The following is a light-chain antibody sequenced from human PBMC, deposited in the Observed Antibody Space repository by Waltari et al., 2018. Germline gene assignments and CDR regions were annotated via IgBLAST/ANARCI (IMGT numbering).Light chain of an antibody. CDR1: ESVSRA. V-gene: IGKV3-20*01. CDR2: GAS. Sequence: EIALTQSPGTLSLTEGERATVSCKASESVSRALAWSQQKPGQAPRLLIYGASTRATGIPDRFSGSGSGTDFSLTISRLEPDDFAVYYCQHYLRLPVTFGQGTTVEI. J-gene: IGKJ1*01. CDR3: QHYLRLPVT.